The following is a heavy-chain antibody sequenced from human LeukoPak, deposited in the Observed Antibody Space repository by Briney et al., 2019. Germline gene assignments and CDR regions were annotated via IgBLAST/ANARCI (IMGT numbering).Heavy chain of an antibody. V-gene: IGHV3-21*01. CDR3: ARVVYDSSGPDY. CDR2: ISSSSSYI. CDR1: GFTFSSYR. Sequence: GGSLRLSCAASGFTFSSYRMNWVRQAPGKGLEWVSSISSSSSYIYYADSVKGRFTISRDNAKNSMYLQMNSLRAEDTAVYYCARVVYDSSGPDYWGQGTLVTVSS. D-gene: IGHD3-22*01. J-gene: IGHJ4*02.